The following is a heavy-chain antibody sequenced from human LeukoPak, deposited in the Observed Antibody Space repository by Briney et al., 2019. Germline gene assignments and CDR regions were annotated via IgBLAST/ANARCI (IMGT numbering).Heavy chain of an antibody. Sequence: PGGSLRLSCAASGFTVSPNYMTWVRQAPGKGLEWVSVIYSGGSTYYADSVKGRFTISRDDSKSIAYLQMNSLKTEDTAVYYCTRDHVAGTMGRGGYFDYWGQGTLVTVSS. CDR2: IYSGGST. V-gene: IGHV3-66*01. D-gene: IGHD6-19*01. J-gene: IGHJ4*02. CDR3: TRDHVAGTMGRGGYFDY. CDR1: GFTVSPNY.